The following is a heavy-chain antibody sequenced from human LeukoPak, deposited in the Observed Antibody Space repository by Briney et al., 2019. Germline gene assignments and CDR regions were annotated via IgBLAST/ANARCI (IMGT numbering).Heavy chain of an antibody. V-gene: IGHV4-39*01. Sequence: SETLSLTCTVSGVSITSGGYYWGWIRQPPGKGLEWIGSIYYSGSTYYNPSLKSRVSISVDTSKNQFSLKLSSVTAADTAVYYCARQDSSNDYWGQGTLVTVSS. CDR3: ARQDSSNDY. CDR2: IYYSGST. J-gene: IGHJ4*02. CDR1: GVSITSGGYY. D-gene: IGHD5-18*01.